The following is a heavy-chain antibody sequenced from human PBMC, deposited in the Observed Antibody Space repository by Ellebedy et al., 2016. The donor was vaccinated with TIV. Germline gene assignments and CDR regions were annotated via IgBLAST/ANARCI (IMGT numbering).Heavy chain of an antibody. CDR2: ISYDGSNK. D-gene: IGHD6-19*01. V-gene: IGHV3-30*03. J-gene: IGHJ4*02. CDR3: ARVTRLSGWQQIDY. Sequence: GGSLRLSCAASGFTFSSYGMHWVRQAPGKGLEWVAVISYDGSNKYYADSVKGRFTISRDNSKNTLYLQVNSLRAEDTAVYYCARVTRLSGWQQIDYWGQGTLVTVSS. CDR1: GFTFSSYG.